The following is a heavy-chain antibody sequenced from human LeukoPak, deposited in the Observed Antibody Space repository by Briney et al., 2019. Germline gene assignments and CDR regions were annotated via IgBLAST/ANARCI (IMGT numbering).Heavy chain of an antibody. CDR3: ARDKMYYYGSGSYYNPFDY. Sequence: GGSLRLSCAASGFTFSSYSMNWVRQAPGKGLEWVSSISSSSSYIYYADPVKGRFTISRDNAKNSLYLQMNSLRAEDTAVYYCARDKMYYYGSGSYYNPFDYWGQGTLVTVSS. J-gene: IGHJ4*02. V-gene: IGHV3-21*01. D-gene: IGHD3-10*01. CDR1: GFTFSSYS. CDR2: ISSSSSYI.